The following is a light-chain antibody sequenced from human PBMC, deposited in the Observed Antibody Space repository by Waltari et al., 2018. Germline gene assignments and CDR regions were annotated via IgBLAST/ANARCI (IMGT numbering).Light chain of an antibody. CDR2: EFN. V-gene: IGLV2-23*02. CDR1: SRAVGSYNL. J-gene: IGLJ2*01. CDR3: CSYTRGSVI. Sequence: QSALTQPASVSGSPGQSIAISCTGTSRAVGSYNLVSWYQQFPGKAPKLTLYEFNKSPSGISNRFSGSKFGNTASLTISGLQAEDEGDYYCCSYTRGSVICGGGTKLTVL.